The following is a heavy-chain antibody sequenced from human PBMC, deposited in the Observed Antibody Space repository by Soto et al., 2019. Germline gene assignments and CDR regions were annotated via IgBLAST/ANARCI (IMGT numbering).Heavy chain of an antibody. D-gene: IGHD3-10*01. Sequence: ASVKVSCKASGYTFSSNDINWVRQAPGQGLEWMGWMNPNRGNTDYAQKFRGRVTMTTNTSISTAYMELSSLRSEDTAVYYCARGYWFGDLGNFDYALDVWGQGTTVTVSS. CDR2: MNPNRGNT. CDR3: ARGYWFGDLGNFDYALDV. J-gene: IGHJ6*02. CDR1: GYTFSSND. V-gene: IGHV1-8*01.